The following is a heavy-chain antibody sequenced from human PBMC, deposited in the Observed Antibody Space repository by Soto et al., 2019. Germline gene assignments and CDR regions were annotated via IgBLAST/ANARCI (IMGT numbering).Heavy chain of an antibody. D-gene: IGHD3-10*01. CDR2: IYYSGST. CDR1: GGSISSYY. J-gene: IGHJ6*03. Sequence: SETLSLTCTVSGGSISSYYWSWIRQPPGKGLEWIGYIYYSGSTNYNPSLKGRVTISVDTSKNQFSLKLSSVTAADTAVYYCAREANYYGSGSSQATYYYYYMDVWGKGTTVT. CDR3: AREANYYGSGSSQATYYYYYMDV. V-gene: IGHV4-59*01.